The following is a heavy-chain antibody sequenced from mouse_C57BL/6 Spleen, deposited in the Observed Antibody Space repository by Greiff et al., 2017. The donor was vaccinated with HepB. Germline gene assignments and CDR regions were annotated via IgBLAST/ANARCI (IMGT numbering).Heavy chain of an antibody. CDR2: IYPGSGNT. CDR3: ASAPYYGSSYGYFDV. J-gene: IGHJ1*03. CDR1: GYTFTDYY. D-gene: IGHD1-1*01. Sequence: QVHVKQSGAELVRPGASVKLSCKASGYTFTDYYINWVKQRPGQGLEWIARIYPGSGNTYYNEKFKGKATLTAEKSSSTAYMQLSSLTSEDSAVYFCASAPYYGSSYGYFDVGGTGTTVTVSS. V-gene: IGHV1-76*01.